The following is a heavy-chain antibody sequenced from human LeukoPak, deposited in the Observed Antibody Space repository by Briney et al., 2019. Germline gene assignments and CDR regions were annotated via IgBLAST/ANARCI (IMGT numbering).Heavy chain of an antibody. CDR2: IYYSGST. CDR1: GGSISSYY. D-gene: IGHD6-13*01. J-gene: IGHJ4*02. CDR3: ARRGSSWFHFDY. V-gene: IGHV4-59*01. Sequence: PSETLSLTCTVSGGSISSYYWSWIRQPPGKGLEWIGYIYYSGSTNYNPSLKSRVTISVDTSKNQFSLKLSSVTAVDTAVYYCARRGSSWFHFDYWGQGTLVTVSS.